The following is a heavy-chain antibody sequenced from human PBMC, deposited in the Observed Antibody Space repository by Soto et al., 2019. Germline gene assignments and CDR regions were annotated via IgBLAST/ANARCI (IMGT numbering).Heavy chain of an antibody. V-gene: IGHV3-72*01. J-gene: IGHJ4*02. CDR3: AQRCVTFS. D-gene: IGHD4-17*01. CDR1: GFIFSDCF. Sequence: EVQLVESGGGLVQPGGSLRLSCAASGFIFSDCFMDWVRQAPGKGLEWVGRSKNKANRYGTDFAASVKGRFTISRDESRELLFLQMNSLKTEDTAVYYCAQRCVTFSGGQGTLVTVSS. CDR2: SKNKANRYGT.